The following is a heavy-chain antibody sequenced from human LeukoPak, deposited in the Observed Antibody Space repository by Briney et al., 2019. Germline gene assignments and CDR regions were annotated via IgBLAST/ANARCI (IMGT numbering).Heavy chain of an antibody. V-gene: IGHV3-66*02. D-gene: IGHD3-3*02. CDR3: ARRILLQYYFDY. J-gene: IGHJ4*02. CDR2: IYSGGST. Sequence: GGSLRLSCAASGFIVSGNYMSWVRQAPGKGLEWVSVIYSGGSTYYADSVKGRFTISRDNSKNTLYLQMNSLRAEDTAVYYCARRILLQYYFDYWGQGTLVTVSS. CDR1: GFIVSGNY.